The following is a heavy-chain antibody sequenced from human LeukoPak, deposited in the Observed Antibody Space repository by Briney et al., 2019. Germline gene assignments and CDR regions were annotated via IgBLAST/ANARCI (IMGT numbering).Heavy chain of an antibody. CDR2: INTGKGNT. J-gene: IGHJ4*02. V-gene: IGHV1-3*04. D-gene: IGHD6-19*01. Sequence: ASVKVSCKASGYTFTDYAMHWVRQAPGERLEWMGWINTGKGNTKYSQKFQGRVTITMDTSASTAYMELSSLRSEDTAVYYCATDLIAVAGTPVIYWGQGTLVTVSS. CDR1: GYTFTDYA. CDR3: ATDLIAVAGTPVIY.